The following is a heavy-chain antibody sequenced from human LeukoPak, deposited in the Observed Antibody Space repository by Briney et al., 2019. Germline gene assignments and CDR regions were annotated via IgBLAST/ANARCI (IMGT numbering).Heavy chain of an antibody. CDR3: ARGIDNMDY. Sequence: SETLSLTCTVSGVAISSYYWSWIRQPPGKGLEWIGYIHYSGSTNYNPSLKSRVTTSVDTSRNHFSLKLSSVTAADTAVYYCARGIDNMDYWGQGTLVTVSS. J-gene: IGHJ4*02. D-gene: IGHD1-1*01. CDR1: GVAISSYY. V-gene: IGHV4-59*01. CDR2: IHYSGST.